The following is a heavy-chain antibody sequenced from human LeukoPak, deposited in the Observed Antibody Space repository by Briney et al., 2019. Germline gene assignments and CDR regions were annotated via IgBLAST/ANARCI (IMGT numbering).Heavy chain of an antibody. V-gene: IGHV4-59*08. J-gene: IGHJ6*03. CDR3: ARHFAFSYYYMDV. CDR1: GGTISSYY. Sequence: SETLSLTCTVSGGTISSYYWSWIRQPPGKGLEWIGYIYYSGSTNYNPSLKSRVTISVDTSKNQFSLKLSSVTAADTAVYYCARHFAFSYYYMDVWGKGTTVTVSS. CDR2: IYYSGST.